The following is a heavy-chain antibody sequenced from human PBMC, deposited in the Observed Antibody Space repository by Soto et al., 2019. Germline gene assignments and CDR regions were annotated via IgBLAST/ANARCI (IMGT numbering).Heavy chain of an antibody. CDR2: IYYTGST. J-gene: IGHJ5*02. V-gene: IGHV4-59*11. CDR3: ARTKPLGDFWSGYYLAWFDP. D-gene: IGHD3-3*01. Sequence: SETLSLTCTVSGVSMSGHYWTWFRQPPGKGLEWVGYIYYTGSTKYNPSLKSRVTVSVDTSKNQFSLKLSSVTAADTAVYYCARTKPLGDFWSGYYLAWFDPWGQGTLVTVSS. CDR1: GVSMSGHY.